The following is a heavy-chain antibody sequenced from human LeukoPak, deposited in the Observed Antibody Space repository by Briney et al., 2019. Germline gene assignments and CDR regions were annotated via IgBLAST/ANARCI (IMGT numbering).Heavy chain of an antibody. Sequence: ASVKVSCKASGYTFTSYDINWVRQATGQGLEWMGWINPNSGGTNYAQKFQGRVTMTRDTSISTAYMELSRLRSDDTAVYYCAREITEEPTVTSDYYYYYMDVWGKGTTVTVSS. CDR3: AREITEEPTVTSDYYYYYMDV. J-gene: IGHJ6*03. CDR1: GYTFTSYD. CDR2: INPNSGGT. D-gene: IGHD4-11*01. V-gene: IGHV1-2*02.